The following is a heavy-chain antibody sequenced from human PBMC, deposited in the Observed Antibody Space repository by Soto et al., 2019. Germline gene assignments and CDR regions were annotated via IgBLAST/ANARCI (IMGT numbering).Heavy chain of an antibody. Sequence: SETLSLTCTVSGATMTRYYGTWIRQPDGKGLECIGRSSSNCSKKYHPTLQSRANKSPDTAKNQFSMRLTYVTAADTGVYYCARGQRFSDWFDPWGQGTLVTVSS. CDR1: GATMTRYY. V-gene: IGHV4-4*07. CDR2: SSSNCSK. D-gene: IGHD3-3*01. J-gene: IGHJ5*02. CDR3: ARGQRFSDWFDP.